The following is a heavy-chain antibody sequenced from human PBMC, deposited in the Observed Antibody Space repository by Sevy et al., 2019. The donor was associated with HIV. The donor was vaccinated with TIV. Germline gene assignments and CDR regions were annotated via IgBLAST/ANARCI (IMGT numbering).Heavy chain of an antibody. J-gene: IGHJ5*02. CDR2: IGTLSDT. CDR3: ARGVNVDGTEGWFDL. V-gene: IGHV3-13*01. CDR1: DFTFSAYD. Sequence: GGSQRLSCAASDFTFSAYDMHWVRQATGEGLEWVSSIGTLSDTFCPASVEGRFLISRDNDKKSLYLQMNDLRVGDTAVYYCARGVNVDGTEGWFDLWGQGTLVTVSS. D-gene: IGHD1-1*01.